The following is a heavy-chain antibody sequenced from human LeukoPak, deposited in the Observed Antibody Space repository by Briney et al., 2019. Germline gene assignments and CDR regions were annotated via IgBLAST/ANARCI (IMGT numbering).Heavy chain of an antibody. V-gene: IGHV1-2*02. CDR3: ARGPVGSSSDIDY. CDR2: INPNSGGT. D-gene: IGHD6-6*01. J-gene: IGHJ4*02. CDR1: GYTFTGYY. Sequence: ASVKVSCKASGYTFTGYYMHWVRQAPGQGLEWMGWINPNSGGTNYAQKFQGRVTMTRDTSISTAYMELSRLRSDDTAVYYCARGPVGSSSDIDYWGQGTLVTVSS.